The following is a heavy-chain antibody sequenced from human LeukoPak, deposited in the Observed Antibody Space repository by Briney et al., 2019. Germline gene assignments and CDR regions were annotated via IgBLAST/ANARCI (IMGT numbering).Heavy chain of an antibody. CDR2: ICPGDSDT. V-gene: IGHV5-51*01. J-gene: IGHJ4*02. CDR3: ARHPRGASYTDY. Sequence: GESLKISCTGSGYTFTNYWIGWVRQMPGKGLEWMGIICPGDSDTRYSPSFQGQVTISADKSIGTAYLQWNSLEASDTAMYYCARHPRGASYTDYWGQGTLVTVSS. D-gene: IGHD1-26*01. CDR1: GYTFTNYW.